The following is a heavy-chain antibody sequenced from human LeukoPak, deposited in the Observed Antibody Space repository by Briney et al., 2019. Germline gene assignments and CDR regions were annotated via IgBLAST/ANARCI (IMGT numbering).Heavy chain of an antibody. CDR1: GYTFTSYA. D-gene: IGHD3-16*02. CDR2: INAGNGNT. Sequence: ASVKVSCKASGYTFTSYAMHWVRQAPGQRLEWMGWINAGNGNTKYSQEFQGRVTITRDTSASTACMELSSLRSEDMAVYYCARDGEELSSYYYFDYWGQGTLVTVSS. V-gene: IGHV1-3*03. CDR3: ARDGEELSSYYYFDY. J-gene: IGHJ4*02.